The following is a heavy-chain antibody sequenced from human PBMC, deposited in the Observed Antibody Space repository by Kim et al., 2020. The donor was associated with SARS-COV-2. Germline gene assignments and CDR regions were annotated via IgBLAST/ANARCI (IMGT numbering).Heavy chain of an antibody. J-gene: IGHJ5*02. CDR2: INHSGST. CDR3: ARGRSPQYMVRGVGWFDP. V-gene: IGHV4-34*01. Sequence: SETLSLTCAVYGGSFSGYYWSWIRQPPGKGLEWIGEINHSGSTNYNPSLKSRVTISVDTSKNQFSLKLSSVTAADTAVYYCARGRSPQYMVRGVGWFDPWGQGTLVTVSS. CDR1: GGSFSGYY. D-gene: IGHD3-10*01.